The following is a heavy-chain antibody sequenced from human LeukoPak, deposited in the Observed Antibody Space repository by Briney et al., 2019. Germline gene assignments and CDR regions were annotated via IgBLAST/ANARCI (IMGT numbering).Heavy chain of an antibody. V-gene: IGHV1-2*06. J-gene: IGHJ4*02. CDR1: GGTFSSYA. CDR2: INPNSGGT. CDR3: ARAAGTRYSSSWPFDY. Sequence: ASVKVSCKASGGTFSSYAISWVRQAPGQGLEWMGRINPNSGGTNYAQKFQGRVTMTRDTSISTAYMELSRLRSDDTAVYYCARAAGTRYSSSWPFDYWGQGTLVTVSS. D-gene: IGHD6-13*01.